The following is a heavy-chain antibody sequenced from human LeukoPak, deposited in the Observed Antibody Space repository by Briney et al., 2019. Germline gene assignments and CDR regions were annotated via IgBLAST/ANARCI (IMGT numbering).Heavy chain of an antibody. D-gene: IGHD1-1*01. CDR3: ARVLGVNDKYFDS. CDR2: VHPSGGA. J-gene: IGHJ5*01. CDR1: GDGFSLYY. V-gene: IGHV4-4*07. Sequence: PSETLSLTCNVSGDGFSLYYWSWIRQPAGKGLEWIGRVHPSGGANYNYSLRSRVTLSVDSPKNQVFLRLTSVTVADTAVYYCARVLGVNDKYFDSWGQGTPVTVSS.